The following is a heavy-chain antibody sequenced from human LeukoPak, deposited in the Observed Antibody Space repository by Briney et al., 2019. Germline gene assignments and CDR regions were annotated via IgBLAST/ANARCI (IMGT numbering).Heavy chain of an antibody. J-gene: IGHJ4*02. Sequence: ASVKDSCKASGYTFTGYYMHWVRQAPGQGREWMGRINPNSGVTIYAQKFQGRVTLTRDTSITTAYMELSSLRSDDTAVYYCARTDGVDYWGQGTLVTVSS. CDR2: INPNSGVT. V-gene: IGHV1-2*06. CDR1: GYTFTGYY. D-gene: IGHD4-17*01. CDR3: ARTDGVDY.